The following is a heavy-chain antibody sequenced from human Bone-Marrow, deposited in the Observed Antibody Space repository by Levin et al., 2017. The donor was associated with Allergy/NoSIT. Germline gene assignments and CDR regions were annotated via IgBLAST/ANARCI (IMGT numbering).Heavy chain of an antibody. V-gene: IGHV3-21*01. CDR3: VRGIIGDVRVAHKEAFDV. CDR1: GFTFSDYR. D-gene: IGHD2/OR15-2a*01. J-gene: IGHJ3*01. Sequence: SCIVSGFTFSDYRICWVRQAPGKGLEWISSISGDSSDLYYADSVKGRFTISRDNAKNSLNLQVSSLRAEDTAVYHCVRGIIGDVRVAHKEAFDVWGQGTMVTVSS. CDR2: ISGDSSDL.